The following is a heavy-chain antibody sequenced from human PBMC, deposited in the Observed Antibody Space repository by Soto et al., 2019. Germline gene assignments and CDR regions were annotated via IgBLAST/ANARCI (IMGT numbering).Heavy chain of an antibody. D-gene: IGHD1-20*01. CDR3: ASSITEYYYYGMDV. CDR1: GYTFTGYY. V-gene: IGHV1-2*04. J-gene: IGHJ6*02. CDR2: INPNSGGT. Sequence: ASVKVSCKASGYTFTGYYMHWVRQAPGQGLEWMGWINPNSGGTNYAQKFQGWVTMTRDTSISTAYMELSRLRSDDTAVYYCASSITEYYYYGMDVWGQGTTVTVSS.